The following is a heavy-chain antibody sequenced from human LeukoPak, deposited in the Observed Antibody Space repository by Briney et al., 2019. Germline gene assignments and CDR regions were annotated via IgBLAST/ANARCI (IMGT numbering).Heavy chain of an antibody. J-gene: IGHJ4*02. D-gene: IGHD6-6*01. CDR1: GFTFSSYS. V-gene: IGHV3-21*01. CDR2: ISSSSIYI. Sequence: GGSLRLSCAASGFTFSSYSMNWVRQAPGKGLEWVSSISSSSIYIYYADSVKGRFTISRDNAKNSLYLQMISLRAEDTAVYYCARDTGLVRTKSLYYFDYRGQGTLVTVSS. CDR3: ARDTGLVRTKSLYYFDY.